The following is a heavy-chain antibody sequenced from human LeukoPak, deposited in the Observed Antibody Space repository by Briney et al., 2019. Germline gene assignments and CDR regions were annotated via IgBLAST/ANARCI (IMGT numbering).Heavy chain of an antibody. Sequence: TGGSLRLSCAASGFIFSSYWIHWVRQAPGKGLVWVSRINPDGSSTTYADSVRGRFTISRDNAKNRLYLQMDSLRAEDTAVYYCAKDPLRNGKAITIFGVDWGQGTLVTVSS. CDR1: GFIFSSYW. CDR3: AKDPLRNGKAITIFGVD. CDR2: INPDGSST. D-gene: IGHD3-3*01. V-gene: IGHV3-74*01. J-gene: IGHJ4*02.